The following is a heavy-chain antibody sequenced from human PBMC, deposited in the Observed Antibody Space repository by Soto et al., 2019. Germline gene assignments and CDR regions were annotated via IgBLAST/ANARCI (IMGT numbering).Heavy chain of an antibody. V-gene: IGHV4-59*01. J-gene: IGHJ6*02. CDR1: GFTISAYY. D-gene: IGHD2-21*02. CDR3: ARDLWGYCGTDCYPLDV. CDR2: MYNTGST. Sequence: SESLSLTSTVSGFTISAYYWSWIRQPPGKGLEWIGYMYNTGSTVYNPSFKIRVTISVDTSKNQFSLKLNSVTAADTAVYYCARDLWGYCGTDCYPLDVWGQGTTVT.